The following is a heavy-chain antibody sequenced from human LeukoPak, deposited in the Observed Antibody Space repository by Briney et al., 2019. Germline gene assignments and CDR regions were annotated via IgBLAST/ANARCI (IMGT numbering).Heavy chain of an antibody. CDR3: ARELDYGNWFDP. Sequence: GGSLRLSCAASGFTFSSYSMTWVRQAPGKGLEWVSSISSSSSYIYYADSVKGRFTISRDNAKNSLYLQMNSLRAEDTAVYYCARELDYGNWFDPWGQGTLVTVSS. D-gene: IGHD4-17*01. J-gene: IGHJ5*02. CDR2: ISSSSSYI. V-gene: IGHV3-21*01. CDR1: GFTFSSYS.